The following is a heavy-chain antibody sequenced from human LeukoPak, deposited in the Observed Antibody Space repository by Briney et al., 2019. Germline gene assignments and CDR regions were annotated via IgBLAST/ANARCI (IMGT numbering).Heavy chain of an antibody. V-gene: IGHV3-20*04. J-gene: IGHJ5*02. CDR2: TNWNGGSK. CDR3: VRDVDSCGDNWEPAWFEP. CDR1: GFTFEDYG. D-gene: IGHD1-1*01. Sequence: RPAGSLRLSCAASGFTFEDYGMNWLRQAPGKGRKWVSGTNWNGGSKGHADSVKGRFTISRDSAKNFMYLKMNSMRAEDMALDSCVRDVDSCGDNWEPAWFEPSGEETLVTVSS.